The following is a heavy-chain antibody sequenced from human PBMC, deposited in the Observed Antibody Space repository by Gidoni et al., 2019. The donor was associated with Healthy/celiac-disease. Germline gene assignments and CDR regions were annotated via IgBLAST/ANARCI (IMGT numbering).Heavy chain of an antibody. CDR2: INWNGGSK. CDR1: GFTFYDYG. Sequence: EAQPVASGGGVVRPGGSLRHSGAASGFTFYDYGMSWVRQAPGKGLEWVSGINWNGGSKGYADPVKGRFTISRDNDKKSLYLQMNSLSAEVTALYYCARGAVTGPRWYDPWGQGTLVTVSS. J-gene: IGHJ5*02. V-gene: IGHV3-20*04. D-gene: IGHD6-19*01. CDR3: ARGAVTGPRWYDP.